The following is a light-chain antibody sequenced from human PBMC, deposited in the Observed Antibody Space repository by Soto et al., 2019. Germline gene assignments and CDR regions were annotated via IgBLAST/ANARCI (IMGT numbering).Light chain of an antibody. CDR2: GSS. CDR1: QSVTNNY. CDR3: QQYGSSPPYT. J-gene: IGKJ2*01. V-gene: IGKV3-20*01. Sequence: EVVLTQSPGTLSLSPGERATLSCRASQSVTNNYFAWYQQKPGQAPRLLIFGSSDRATGTPVRFRGSGSGTDFTLTISIMEPEYSAVYYCQQYGSSPPYTFGQGTKLEIK.